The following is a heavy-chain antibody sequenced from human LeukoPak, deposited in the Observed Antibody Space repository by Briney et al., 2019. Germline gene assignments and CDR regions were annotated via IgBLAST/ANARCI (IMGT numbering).Heavy chain of an antibody. CDR1: GYSFTSYW. V-gene: IGHV5-51*01. D-gene: IGHD2-2*01. J-gene: IGHJ5*02. Sequence: HGESLKISCKGSGYSFTSYWIGWVRQMPGKGLEWMGIIYPGDSDTRYSPSFQGQVTISADKSISTAYLQWSSLKASDTAMYYCARKGYCSSTSCYWFDPWGQGTLVTVSS. CDR2: IYPGDSDT. CDR3: ARKGYCSSTSCYWFDP.